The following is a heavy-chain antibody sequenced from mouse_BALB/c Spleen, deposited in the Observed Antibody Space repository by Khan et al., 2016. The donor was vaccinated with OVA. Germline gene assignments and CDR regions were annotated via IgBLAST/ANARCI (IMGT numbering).Heavy chain of an antibody. V-gene: IGHV5-6-4*01. D-gene: IGHD1-1*01. J-gene: IGHJ2*01. CDR2: ITSGSSYT. CDR3: TRDMNYSGSSFYFDY. Sequence: EVELVESGGGLVKPGGSLRLSCEASGFTFRSYYMSWVRQTPEKRLEWVATITSGSSYTYYPDSVQGRFTISRDTAKNTLYLQLSSLKSEYTAIYYITRDMNYSGSSFYFDYWAQGTTLTVSS. CDR1: GFTFRSYY.